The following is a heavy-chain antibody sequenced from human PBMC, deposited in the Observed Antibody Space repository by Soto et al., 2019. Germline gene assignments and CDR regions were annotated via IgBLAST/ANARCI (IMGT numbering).Heavy chain of an antibody. J-gene: IGHJ4*02. CDR2: ISGSGGST. V-gene: IGHV3-23*01. Sequence: GGSLRLSCAASGFTFSSYAMSWVRQAPGKGLEWVSAISGSGGSTYYADSVKGRFTISRDNSKNTLYLQMNSLRAEDTAVYYCAKGDYYDSSGYYLSYFDYWGQGTLVTVSS. D-gene: IGHD3-22*01. CDR3: AKGDYYDSSGYYLSYFDY. CDR1: GFTFSSYA.